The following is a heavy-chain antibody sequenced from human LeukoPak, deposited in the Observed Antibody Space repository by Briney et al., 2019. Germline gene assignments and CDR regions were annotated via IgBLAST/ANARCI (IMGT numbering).Heavy chain of an antibody. CDR3: ASRDIVATIDAPYFDY. V-gene: IGHV3-48*03. CDR1: GFTFSSYE. J-gene: IGHJ4*02. D-gene: IGHD5-12*01. Sequence: GGSLRLSCAASGFTFSSYEMNWVRQAPGKGLEWVSDISSSGSTIYYADSVKGRFTISRDNAKNSLYLQMNSLRAEDTAVYYCASRDIVATIDAPYFDYWGQGTLVTVSS. CDR2: ISSSGSTI.